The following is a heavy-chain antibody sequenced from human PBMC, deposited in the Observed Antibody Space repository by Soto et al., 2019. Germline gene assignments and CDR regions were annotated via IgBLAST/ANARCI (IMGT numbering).Heavy chain of an antibody. CDR1: GYPFTNMG. V-gene: IGHV1-18*01. J-gene: IGHJ4*02. CDR2: ISAYNGNT. Sequence: APVKASCKASGYPFTNMGISWVRQAPGQGLEWMGWISAYNGNTNYAQNFQGRVTMTTDTSASTAYMELSSLRSEDTAVYYCARSAAYYDSSGYFGWGQGTLVTVSS. CDR3: ARSAAYYDSSGYFG. D-gene: IGHD3-22*01.